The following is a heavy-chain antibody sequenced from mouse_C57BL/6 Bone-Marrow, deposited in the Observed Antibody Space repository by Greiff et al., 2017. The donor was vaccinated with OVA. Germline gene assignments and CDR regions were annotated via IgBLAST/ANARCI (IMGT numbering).Heavy chain of an antibody. CDR2: IDPSDSYT. CDR3: ARERDDSYWYVDV. V-gene: IGHV1-50*01. Sequence: QVQLQQPGAELVKPGASVKLSCKASGYTFTSYWMQWVKQRPGQGLEWIGEIDPSDSYTNYNQKFKGKATLTVDTSSSTAYMQLSSLTSEDSAVYYCARERDDSYWYVDVWGTGTTVTVSS. D-gene: IGHD2-4*01. CDR1: GYTFTSYW. J-gene: IGHJ1*03.